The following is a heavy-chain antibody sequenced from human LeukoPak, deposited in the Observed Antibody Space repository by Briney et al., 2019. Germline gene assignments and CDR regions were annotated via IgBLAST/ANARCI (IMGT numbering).Heavy chain of an antibody. V-gene: IGHV4-31*03. CDR3: VRAVAGKFDY. Sequence: SQTLSLTCTVSGGSISSGGYYWSWIRQHPGKGLEWIGYIYYSGSTYYNPSLKSRVTISVDTSKNQFSLKLSSVTAADTAVYYCVRAVAGKFDYWGQGTLVTVSS. J-gene: IGHJ4*02. CDR1: GGSISSGGYY. D-gene: IGHD6-19*01. CDR2: IYYSGST.